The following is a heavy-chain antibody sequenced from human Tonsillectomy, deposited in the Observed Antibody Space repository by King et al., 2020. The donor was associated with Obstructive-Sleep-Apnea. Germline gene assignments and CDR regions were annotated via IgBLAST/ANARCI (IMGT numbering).Heavy chain of an antibody. D-gene: IGHD1-26*01. CDR1: GDSISSGGYY. Sequence: VQLQESGPGLVKPSQTLSLTCTVSGDSISSGGYYWSWIRQHPGKGLEWIGNIYHSGSTHYNPSLKSRITISVDTSKNQFSLNLRSVTAADTAVYLCARDKISGSYYGQFDYWGQGTLVTVSS. V-gene: IGHV4-31*03. CDR2: IYHSGST. J-gene: IGHJ4*02. CDR3: ARDKISGSYYGQFDY.